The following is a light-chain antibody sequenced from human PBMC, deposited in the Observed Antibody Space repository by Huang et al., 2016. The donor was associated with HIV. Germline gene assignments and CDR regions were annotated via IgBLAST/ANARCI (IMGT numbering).Light chain of an antibody. J-gene: IGKJ2*01. V-gene: IGKV1-5*03. CDR2: KAS. CDR1: QSISSW. CDR3: QQYNSYPYT. Sequence: DIQMTQSPSTLSASVGDRVTITCRASQSISSWLAWYQQKPGKAPKLLIYKASSLESGVPSRCSGSGAGTEFTLTISSLQPDDFATYYCQQYNSYPYTFAQGTKLEIK.